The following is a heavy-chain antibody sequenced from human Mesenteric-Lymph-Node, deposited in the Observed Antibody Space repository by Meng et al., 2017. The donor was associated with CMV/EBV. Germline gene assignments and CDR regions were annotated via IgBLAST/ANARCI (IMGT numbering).Heavy chain of an antibody. Sequence: ASVKVSCKASGYTFTDYYIHWVRQAPGQGLEWMGWVNPNSGGTNYAQKFQGRVTMTRATSISTAYMELSRLRSDDTAVYYCARPGNFDYWGQGTLVTVSS. CDR2: VNPNSGGT. CDR1: GYTFTDYY. V-gene: IGHV1-2*02. D-gene: IGHD3-10*01. CDR3: ARPGNFDY. J-gene: IGHJ4*02.